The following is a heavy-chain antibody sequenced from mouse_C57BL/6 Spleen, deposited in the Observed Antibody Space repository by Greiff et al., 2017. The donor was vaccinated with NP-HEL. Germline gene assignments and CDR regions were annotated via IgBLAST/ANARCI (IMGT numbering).Heavy chain of an antibody. V-gene: IGHV5-4*03. CDR2: ISDGGSYT. CDR1: GFTFSSYA. Sequence: DVMLVESGGGLVKPGGSLKLSCAASGFTFSSYAMSWVRQTPEKRLEWVATISDGGSYTYYPDNVKGRFTISRDNAKNNLYLQMSHLKSEDTDMYYCARGGLPNYFDYWGQGTTLTVSS. D-gene: IGHD3-1*01. J-gene: IGHJ2*01. CDR3: ARGGLPNYFDY.